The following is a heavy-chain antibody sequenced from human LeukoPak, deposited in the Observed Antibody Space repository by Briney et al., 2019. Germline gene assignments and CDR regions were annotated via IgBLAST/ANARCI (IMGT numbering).Heavy chain of an antibody. D-gene: IGHD5-18*01. CDR1: GGSISSYY. Sequence: SETLSPTCTVSGGSISSYYWSWIRQPPGKGLEWIGYIYYSGSTNYNPSLKSRVTISVDTSKNQFSLKLSSVTAADTAVYYCARHGGYSYADDAFDIWGQGTMVTVSS. CDR2: IYYSGST. J-gene: IGHJ3*02. CDR3: ARHGGYSYADDAFDI. V-gene: IGHV4-59*08.